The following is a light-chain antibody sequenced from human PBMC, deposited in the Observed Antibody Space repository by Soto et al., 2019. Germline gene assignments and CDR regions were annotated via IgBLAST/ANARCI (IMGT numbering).Light chain of an antibody. V-gene: IGKV1-39*01. J-gene: IGKJ4*01. Sequence: DIPMTQSPSSVSASVGDRVTITCRASQSIGRFLNWFQQKPGEAPKLLVYGTSNLHSGVPSRLSDRGSDTDFTLTISSPQLEDFGMFYCQQSHSTPLTFGGGTRVE. CDR2: GTS. CDR3: QQSHSTPLT. CDR1: QSIGRF.